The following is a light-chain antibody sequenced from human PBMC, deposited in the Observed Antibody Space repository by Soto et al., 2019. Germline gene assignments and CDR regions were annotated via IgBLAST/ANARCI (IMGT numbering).Light chain of an antibody. Sequence: ERIMTQSPATLSVSPGESATLSCRASQSVSSNLAWYQQKPGQAPRLLIYGVSTRATGIPARFSGSGSETKFTLTISSLQSEDFAVYYCRQYGTSLGFPVGGGTKVDIK. CDR3: RQYGTSLGFP. J-gene: IGKJ4*01. V-gene: IGKV3-15*01. CDR2: GVS. CDR1: QSVSSN.